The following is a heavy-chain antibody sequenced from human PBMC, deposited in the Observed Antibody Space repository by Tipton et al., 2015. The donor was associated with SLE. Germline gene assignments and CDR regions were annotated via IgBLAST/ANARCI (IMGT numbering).Heavy chain of an antibody. J-gene: IGHJ6*03. CDR2: IWSDGGNK. Sequence: SLRLSCVASGFIFSSYGMHWVRQAPGKGLEWVAVIWSDGGNKHYADSVKGRFTISRDDSENSVSLQMDSLKTEDTAVYYCARTAVKVIVRRRHYYYYMDVWGKGTAVAVSS. CDR1: GFIFSSYG. V-gene: IGHV3-33*08. D-gene: IGHD3-22*01. CDR3: ARTAVKVIVRRRHYYYYMDV.